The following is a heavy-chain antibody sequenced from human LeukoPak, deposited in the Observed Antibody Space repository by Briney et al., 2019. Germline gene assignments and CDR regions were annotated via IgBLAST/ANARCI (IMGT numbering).Heavy chain of an antibody. CDR1: RFTFSNYA. J-gene: IGHJ6*02. CDR2: ISGGGGAT. Sequence: GGSLRLSRVAPRFTFSNYAMSWVRQAPGEGLEWVSYISGGGGATFYADSVKGRFTISRDNAKNTLYLQMNSLRAEDTAVYYSAKGGGDYGSGISGMVVWGQGTTVTVSS. CDR3: AKGGGDYGSGISGMVV. V-gene: IGHV3-23*01. D-gene: IGHD3-10*01.